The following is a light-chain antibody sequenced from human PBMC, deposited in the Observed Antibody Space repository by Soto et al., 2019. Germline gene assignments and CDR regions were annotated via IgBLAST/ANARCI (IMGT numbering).Light chain of an antibody. CDR1: QSVSSSY. J-gene: IGKJ5*01. V-gene: IGKV3D-20*02. CDR3: QQRSNWPRIT. CDR2: GAS. Sequence: EIVLTQSPGTLSLSPGERATLSCRASQSVSSSYLAWYQQKPGQAPRLLIYGASSRATGIPDRFSGSGSGTDFTLTISRLEPEYFAVYYCQQRSNWPRITFGQGTRLEIK.